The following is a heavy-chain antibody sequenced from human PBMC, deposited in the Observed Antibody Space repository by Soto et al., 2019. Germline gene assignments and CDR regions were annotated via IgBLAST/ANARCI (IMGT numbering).Heavy chain of an antibody. J-gene: IGHJ4*02. V-gene: IGHV4-34*01. CDR2: ISHGGIT. CDR1: GGSFTSYY. CDR3: ARDFDY. Sequence: QVRLQQWGAGLLKPSETLSLTCAVYGGSFTSYYWSWIRQPPGKGLEWIGDISHGGITNYNPSLXSXVTTSLDPSQNHFSLRLTSVTAADTAVYYCARDFDYWGQGTLVTVSS.